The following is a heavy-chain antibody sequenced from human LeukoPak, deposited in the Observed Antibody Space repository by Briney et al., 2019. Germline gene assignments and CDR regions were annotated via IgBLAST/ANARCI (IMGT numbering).Heavy chain of an antibody. J-gene: IGHJ4*02. D-gene: IGHD4-23*01. V-gene: IGHV3-23*01. Sequence: GVSLRLSCAASGFTFSNYAMSWVRQAPGKGLEWVSSISGSGGSTYYADSVKGRFTIYRDNPKNTLYLQMNSMRAENTAVYYCANVVRNDYWGQGTLVTVSA. CDR2: ISGSGGST. CDR1: GFTFSNYA. CDR3: ANVVRNDY.